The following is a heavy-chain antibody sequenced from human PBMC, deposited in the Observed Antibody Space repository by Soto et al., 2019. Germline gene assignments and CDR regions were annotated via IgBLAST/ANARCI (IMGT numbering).Heavy chain of an antibody. CDR2: IYHSGST. V-gene: IGHV4-30-2*01. Sequence: QLQLQESGSGLVKPSQTLSLTCAVSGGSISSGGYSWSWIRQPPGKGLEWIGYIYHSGSTYYNPSLKSRVTISVDRSKNQFSLKLSSVTAADTAVYYCARAKVMITFGGVIPEYNWFDPWGQGTLVTVSS. CDR3: ARAKVMITFGGVIPEYNWFDP. CDR1: GGSISSGGYS. J-gene: IGHJ5*02. D-gene: IGHD3-16*01.